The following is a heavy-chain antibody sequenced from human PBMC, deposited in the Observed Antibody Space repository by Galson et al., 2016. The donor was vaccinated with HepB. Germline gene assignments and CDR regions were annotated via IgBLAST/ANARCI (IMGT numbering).Heavy chain of an antibody. V-gene: IGHV3-23*01. CDR1: GFTFSSYA. Sequence: SLRLSCAASGFTFSSYAMSWVRQAPGKGLEWVSGISGSGGSPYYAVSMKGRFTISRDNSKNTPYLQMNSLRAEGTAVYYCAKRASSSFDYWGQGTLVTVSS. D-gene: IGHD6-13*01. CDR3: AKRASSSFDY. CDR2: ISGSGGSP. J-gene: IGHJ4*02.